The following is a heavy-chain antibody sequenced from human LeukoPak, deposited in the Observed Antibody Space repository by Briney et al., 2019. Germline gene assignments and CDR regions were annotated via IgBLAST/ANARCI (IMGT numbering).Heavy chain of an antibody. CDR2: FSAYNGNT. D-gene: IGHD2-2*01. Sequence: ASVKVSCKASGYTFASYGISWVRQAPGQGLEWMGWFSAYNGNTNYAQKLQCRVTMTTDTSTSTAYMELRSLRSDDTAVYYCARDLEDIVVVPAAPNWFDPWGQGTLVTVSS. J-gene: IGHJ5*02. CDR3: ARDLEDIVVVPAAPNWFDP. V-gene: IGHV1-18*01. CDR1: GYTFASYG.